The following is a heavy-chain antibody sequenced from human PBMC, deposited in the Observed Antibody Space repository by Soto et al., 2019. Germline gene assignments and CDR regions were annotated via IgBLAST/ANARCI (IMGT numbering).Heavy chain of an antibody. CDR2: IYPSDSDT. V-gene: IGHV5-51*03. CDR1: GYSFTFNW. D-gene: IGHD3-22*01. CDR3: ARPPSGFTSFFDY. Sequence: EVQLVQSGAEVKKPGESLRISCKASGYSFTFNWIAWVRQMPGKGLEWMGIIYPSDSDTRYSPSFQGQVTISDDKSISTAYLQWSSLKASDTAMYYCARPPSGFTSFFDYWGQGTLVTVSP. J-gene: IGHJ4*02.